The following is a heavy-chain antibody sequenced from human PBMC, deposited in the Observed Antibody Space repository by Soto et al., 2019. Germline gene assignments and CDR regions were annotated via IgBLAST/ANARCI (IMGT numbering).Heavy chain of an antibody. J-gene: IGHJ4*02. CDR3: ARGRGAAADYFDF. Sequence: QVQLVESGGGLVKPGGSLRLSCAVSGFTHSDYYMTWIRQAPGKGLEWVSYISSSTSHTNYADSVKGRFTISRDNAKNSLFLQMNSLRAEDTAVYYCARGRGAAADYFDFWGQGTLATVSS. V-gene: IGHV3-11*05. D-gene: IGHD6-13*01. CDR1: GFTHSDYY. CDR2: ISSSTSHT.